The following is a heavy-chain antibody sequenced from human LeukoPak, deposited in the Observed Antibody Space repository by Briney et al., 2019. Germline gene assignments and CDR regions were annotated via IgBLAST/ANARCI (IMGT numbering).Heavy chain of an antibody. CDR1: GFPFIDYS. Sequence: GGSLRLSCTASGFPFIDYSMNWVRQAPGKGLEWISYIGISSGNTKYADSVKGRFTISADNAKNTLYLQMNSLRAEDTAVYYCAREAKIAARPGFDPWGQGTLVTVSS. D-gene: IGHD6-6*01. V-gene: IGHV3-48*04. CDR2: IGISSGNT. CDR3: AREAKIAARPGFDP. J-gene: IGHJ5*02.